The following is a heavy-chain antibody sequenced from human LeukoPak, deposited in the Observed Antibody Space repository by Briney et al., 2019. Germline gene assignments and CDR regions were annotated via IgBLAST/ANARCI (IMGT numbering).Heavy chain of an antibody. CDR2: ISGDGGST. D-gene: IGHD2-21*02. Sequence: GGSLRLSCAASGFTFSSYAMSWVRQAPGKGLEWVSLISGDGGSTYYADSVKGRFTISRDNSKNSLYLQMNSLRTEDTALYYCAKDRVGCGGDCYSLFDYWGQGTLVTVSS. V-gene: IGHV3-43*02. J-gene: IGHJ4*02. CDR3: AKDRVGCGGDCYSLFDY. CDR1: GFTFSSYA.